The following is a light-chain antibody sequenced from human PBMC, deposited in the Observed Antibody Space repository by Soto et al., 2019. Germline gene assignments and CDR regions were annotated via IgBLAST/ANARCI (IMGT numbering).Light chain of an antibody. CDR2: TND. CDR3: AAWDDSLSGFVA. CDR1: SSNIGTYS. V-gene: IGLV1-44*01. Sequence: QAVVTQAPSASGTPGQRVTISCSGSSSNIGTYSVNWYQQLPGTAPKLLIYTNDQRPPGVPDRFSGSKSGTSASLAIGGLQSEDEATYYCAAWDDSLSGFVAFGGGTKLTVL. J-gene: IGLJ2*01.